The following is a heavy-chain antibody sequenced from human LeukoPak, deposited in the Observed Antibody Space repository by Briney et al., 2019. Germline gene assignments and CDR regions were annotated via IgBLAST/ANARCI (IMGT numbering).Heavy chain of an antibody. CDR2: INPNSGGA. CDR1: GYMFTGYY. D-gene: IGHD2-21*02. V-gene: IGHV1-2*02. J-gene: IGHJ4*02. CDR3: ARGYCSGDCFTLFDY. Sequence: GASVKVSCKASGYMFTGYYTHWVRQAPGQGLEWMGWINPNSGGANYAQKFQGRVTMTRDTSISTAYMELSSLRSDDTAVYYCARGYCSGDCFTLFDYWGQGTLVTVSS.